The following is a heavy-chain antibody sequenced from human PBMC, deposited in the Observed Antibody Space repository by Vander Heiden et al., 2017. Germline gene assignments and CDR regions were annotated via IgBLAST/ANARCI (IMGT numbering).Heavy chain of an antibody. CDR1: GGPISSSSYY. J-gene: IGHJ6*02. CDR2: IYYSGST. Sequence: QLQLQESGPGLVKPSETLSLTCTVPGGPISSSSYYWGWIRQPPGKGLEWIGSIYYSGSTYYNPSLKSRVTISVDTSKNQFSLKLSSVTAADTAVYYCARLWLVRGYYYGMDVWGQGTTVTVSS. V-gene: IGHV4-39*01. D-gene: IGHD3-10*01. CDR3: ARLWLVRGYYYGMDV.